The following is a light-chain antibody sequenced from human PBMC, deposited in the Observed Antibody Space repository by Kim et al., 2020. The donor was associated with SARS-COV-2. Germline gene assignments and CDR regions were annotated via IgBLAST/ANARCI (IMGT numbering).Light chain of an antibody. CDR2: AAS. J-gene: IGKJ1*01. CDR3: QQSYSTPQA. CDR1: QSISSY. Sequence: ASVGDRVTITCRASQSISSYLNWYQQKPGKAPKLLIYAASSLQSGVPSRFSGSGSGTDFTLTISSLQPEDFATYYCQQSYSTPQAFGQGTKVDIK. V-gene: IGKV1-39*01.